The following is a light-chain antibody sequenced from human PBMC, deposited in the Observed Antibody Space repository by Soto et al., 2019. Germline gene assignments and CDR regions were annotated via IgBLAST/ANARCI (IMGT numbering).Light chain of an antibody. Sequence: QSALTQPHSVSGSPGQSVTISCTGTSSDVGGHNYVSWYQQYPGKAPKLLLSSVSKRPSGVPDRFSGSKSGNTASLTISGLQAEDEADYYCCSYAGSYTYVFGTGTKLTVL. CDR3: CSYAGSYTYV. V-gene: IGLV2-11*01. J-gene: IGLJ1*01. CDR2: SVS. CDR1: SSDVGGHNY.